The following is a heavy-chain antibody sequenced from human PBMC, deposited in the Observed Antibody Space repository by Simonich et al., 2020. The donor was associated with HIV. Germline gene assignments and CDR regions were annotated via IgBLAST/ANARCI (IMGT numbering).Heavy chain of an antibody. CDR2: INSDGTAT. J-gene: IGHJ4*02. Sequence: EVQLVESGGGLVQPGGSLRLSCAASGFTFSSYEMNWVRQAPGKGLVWVSRINSDGTATDYADAVKGRFTISRDNAKNTLYLQMNSLRAEDTAVYYCANLAGSRPVDSWGQGTLVTVSS. V-gene: IGHV3-74*02. CDR3: ANLAGSRPVDS. CDR1: GFTFSSYE. D-gene: IGHD3-10*01.